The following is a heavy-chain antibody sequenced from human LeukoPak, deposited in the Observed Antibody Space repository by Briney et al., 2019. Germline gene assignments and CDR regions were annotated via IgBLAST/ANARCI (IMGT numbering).Heavy chain of an antibody. J-gene: IGHJ5*02. CDR1: GYTFTGYY. CDR2: INPNSGGT. V-gene: IGHV1-2*02. Sequence: ASVKVSCKASGYTFTGYYMHWVRQAPGQGLEWVGWINPNSGGTNYGQRFQGRVTMTRDTSISTAYMELSSLRSDDTAVYYCARDSGSSWTSRWFDPGGQGTLVTVSS. D-gene: IGHD6-13*01. CDR3: ARDSGSSWTSRWFDP.